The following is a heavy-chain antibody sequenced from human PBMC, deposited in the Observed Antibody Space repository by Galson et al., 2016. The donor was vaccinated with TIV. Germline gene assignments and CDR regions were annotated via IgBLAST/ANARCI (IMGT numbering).Heavy chain of an antibody. D-gene: IGHD3-22*01. J-gene: IGHJ4*02. CDR1: GYSFTNYG. CDR3: ARQYYYDSTVTWEKYYFDY. V-gene: IGHV1-18*01. Sequence: SVKVSCKASGYSFTNYGIAWVRQAPGQGLEWMGWISTYNGYTDYAQKLQGRVTMTTDTSTSTAYMELRSLRSDDTAMYYCARQYYYDSTVTWEKYYFDYWGRGTLVTVSS. CDR2: ISTYNGYT.